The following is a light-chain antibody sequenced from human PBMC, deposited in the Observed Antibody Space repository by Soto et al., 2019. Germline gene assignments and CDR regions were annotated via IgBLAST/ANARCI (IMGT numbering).Light chain of an antibody. J-gene: IGKJ1*01. Sequence: IQLSQSHSTLSGSVGDRVTLACRDTQTIRSWLAWYQQKPGKAPKLLIYKASTLKSGVPSRFSGSGSGTEFTLTISSLQPYDFATYYCQHYNSNSEAFGQGTKVDIK. V-gene: IGKV1-5*03. CDR1: QTIRSW. CDR3: QHYNSNSEA. CDR2: KAS.